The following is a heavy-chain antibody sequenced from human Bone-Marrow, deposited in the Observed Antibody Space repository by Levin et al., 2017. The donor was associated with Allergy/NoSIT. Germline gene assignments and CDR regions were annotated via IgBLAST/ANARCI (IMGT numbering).Heavy chain of an antibody. CDR1: GGSFSGYY. CDR3: ARKRSSSWENFDY. J-gene: IGHJ4*02. CDR2: INHSGST. Sequence: SETLSLTCAVYGGSFSGYYWSWIRQPPGKGLEWIGEINHSGSTNYNPSLKSRVTISVDTSKNQFSLKLSSVTAADTAVYYCARKRSSSWENFDYWGQGTLVTVSS. V-gene: IGHV4-34*01. D-gene: IGHD6-13*01.